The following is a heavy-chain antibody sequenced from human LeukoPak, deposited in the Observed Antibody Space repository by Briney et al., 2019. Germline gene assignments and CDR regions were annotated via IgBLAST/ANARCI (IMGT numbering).Heavy chain of an antibody. Sequence: GGSLRLSCAASGFTFSTYAMSWVRQTPGKGLEWVSAISGSGSTYYADSVKGRFTISRDNSKNTLYLQVNSLRAEDTAVYYCGKGIRGSSGDFDYWGQGTLVTVSS. V-gene: IGHV3-23*01. CDR2: ISGSGST. CDR1: GFTFSTYA. D-gene: IGHD6-19*01. CDR3: GKGIRGSSGDFDY. J-gene: IGHJ4*02.